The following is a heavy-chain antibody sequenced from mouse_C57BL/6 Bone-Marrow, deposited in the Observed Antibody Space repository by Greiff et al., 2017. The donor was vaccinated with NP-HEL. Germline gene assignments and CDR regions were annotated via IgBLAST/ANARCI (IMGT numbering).Heavy chain of an antibody. Sequence: QVQLQQSGAELARPGASVKMSCKASGYTFTSYTMHWVKQRPGQGLEWIGYINPSSGYTKYNQKFKDKATLTADKSSSTAYMQPSSLTSEDSAVYYCASYGNYKNFDVWGTGTTVTVSS. V-gene: IGHV1-4*01. J-gene: IGHJ1*03. D-gene: IGHD2-1*01. CDR3: ASYGNYKNFDV. CDR2: INPSSGYT. CDR1: GYTFTSYT.